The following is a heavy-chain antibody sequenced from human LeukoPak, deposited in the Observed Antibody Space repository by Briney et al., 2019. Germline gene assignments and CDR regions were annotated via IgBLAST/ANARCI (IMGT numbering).Heavy chain of an antibody. Sequence: ASVKVSCKASGYTFTNYYMHWVRQAPGQGLEWMGIINPRVGSTRYAQKFQGRVTMTGDMSTSTVYMELSSLRSEDTAVYYCARDFVHYYDSSGFKDLGAFDIWGQGTMVTVSS. V-gene: IGHV1-46*01. J-gene: IGHJ3*02. CDR2: INPRVGST. D-gene: IGHD3-22*01. CDR3: ARDFVHYYDSSGFKDLGAFDI. CDR1: GYTFTNYY.